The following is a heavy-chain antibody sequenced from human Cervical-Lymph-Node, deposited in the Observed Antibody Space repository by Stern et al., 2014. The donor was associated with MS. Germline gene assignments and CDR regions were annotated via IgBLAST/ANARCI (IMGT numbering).Heavy chain of an antibody. CDR3: AAEGATKSYDGMDV. D-gene: IGHD3-16*01. CDR1: GFTFTRSA. Sequence: QLVESGPEVKKPGTSVKVSCKASGFTFTRSAMQGVRQARGQRLERIGWIVVGSGNTNYAQKFQERVTITRDMSTSTAYMELSSLRSEDTAVYYCAAEGATKSYDGMDVWGQGTTVTVSS. J-gene: IGHJ6*02. CDR2: IVVGSGNT. V-gene: IGHV1-58*02.